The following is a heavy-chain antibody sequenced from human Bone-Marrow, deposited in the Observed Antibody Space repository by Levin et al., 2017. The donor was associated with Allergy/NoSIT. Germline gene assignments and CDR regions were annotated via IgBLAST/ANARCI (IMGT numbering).Heavy chain of an antibody. Sequence: SETLSLTCSVSGGSINTGPYSWTWIRQPAGKGLEWIGRIFASGSAHYNPSLRSRLTMSLDTSKNQFSLKLTSATAADTAGYYCARASLTFVEPLSNAHAVWGQGTMVTVSS. J-gene: IGHJ3*01. D-gene: IGHD2/OR15-2a*01. CDR2: IFASGSA. CDR1: GGSINTGPYS. CDR3: ARASLTFVEPLSNAHAV. V-gene: IGHV4-61*02.